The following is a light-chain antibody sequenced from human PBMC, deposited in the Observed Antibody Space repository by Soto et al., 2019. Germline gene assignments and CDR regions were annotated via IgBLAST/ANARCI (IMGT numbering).Light chain of an antibody. CDR2: GAS. J-gene: IGKJ1*01. V-gene: IGKV3-15*01. Sequence: EIVMTQSPATLSVSPGERATLSCRASQSVSSNLAWYQQKPGQAPRLLTYGASTRATGIPARFSGSGSGTEFTLTISSLQSEDFAVYYCQQCDNWLRTFGQGTKV. CDR1: QSVSSN. CDR3: QQCDNWLRT.